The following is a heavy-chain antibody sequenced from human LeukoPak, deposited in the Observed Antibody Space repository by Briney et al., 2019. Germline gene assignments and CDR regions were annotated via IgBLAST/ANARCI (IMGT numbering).Heavy chain of an antibody. CDR3: ARVYFDSSGYPTTDYFDY. J-gene: IGHJ4*02. CDR2: VSGSGGST. Sequence: GGSLRLSCAASGFTFSSYDMSWVRQAPGKGLEWVSVVSGSGGSTYYADSVKGRFTISRDNSKNTLYLQMNSLRAEDTAVYYCARVYFDSSGYPTTDYFDYWGQGTLVTVSS. D-gene: IGHD3-22*01. V-gene: IGHV3-23*01. CDR1: GFTFSSYD.